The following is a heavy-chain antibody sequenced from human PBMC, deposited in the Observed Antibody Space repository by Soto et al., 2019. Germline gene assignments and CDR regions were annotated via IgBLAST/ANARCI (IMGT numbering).Heavy chain of an antibody. V-gene: IGHV3-23*01. CDR1: GFTFSNFA. D-gene: IGHD4-17*01. CDR3: AKDLNYGDDENWFDP. J-gene: IGHJ5*02. Sequence: PGGSLRLSCEASGFTFSNFAMSWVRQAPGKGLEWVSTISGGSSKKYYADSVKGRFTISRDNSKSTLFLQMSSLRAEDTAVYFFAKDLNYGDDENWFDPWGQGTLVNVSS. CDR2: ISGGSSKK.